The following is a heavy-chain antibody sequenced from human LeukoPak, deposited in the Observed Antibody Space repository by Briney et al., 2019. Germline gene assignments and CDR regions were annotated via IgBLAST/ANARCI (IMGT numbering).Heavy chain of an antibody. V-gene: IGHV3-33*01. D-gene: IGHD3-9*01. J-gene: IGHJ4*02. CDR3: ARESVVYYDILIGYSPLDY. CDR1: GFTFSSYG. Sequence: PGGSLRLSCAASGFTFSSYGMHWVRQAPGKGLEWVAVIWYDGSNKYYADSVKGRFTISRDNSKNTLYLQMNSLRAEDTAVYYCARESVVYYDILIGYSPLDYWGQGTLVTVSS. CDR2: IWYDGSNK.